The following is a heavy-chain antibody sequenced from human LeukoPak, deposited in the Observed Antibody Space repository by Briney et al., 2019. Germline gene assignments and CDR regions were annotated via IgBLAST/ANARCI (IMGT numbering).Heavy chain of an antibody. J-gene: IGHJ6*03. V-gene: IGHV3-7*01. D-gene: IGHD3-9*01. Sequence: GGSLRLSCAASGFTFSSYWMSWVRQAPGKELEWVANIKEDGSEKYYVDSVKGRFTISRDNAKNSLYLQMNSLRAEDTAVYYCARRDGGHYDILTGYYLYYYYMDVWGKGTTVTVSS. CDR2: IKEDGSEK. CDR3: ARRDGGHYDILTGYYLYYYYMDV. CDR1: GFTFSSYW.